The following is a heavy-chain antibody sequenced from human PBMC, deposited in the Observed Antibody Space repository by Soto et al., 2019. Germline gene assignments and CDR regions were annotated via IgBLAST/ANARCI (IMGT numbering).Heavy chain of an antibody. V-gene: IGHV3-23*01. CDR2: ISGGGSGA. CDR3: AIDLWWYTH. CDR1: GFTFSDHA. J-gene: IGHJ4*02. Sequence: EVQLLESGGVLVQPGGSLRLSCTASGFTFSDHAMTWFRQAPGKGLEWLSGISGGGSGAYYADSVKGRFTVSRANSNNTLFLQMDSLRVEDTAVYYCAIDLWWYTHWGQGTLVTVSS. D-gene: IGHD2-15*01.